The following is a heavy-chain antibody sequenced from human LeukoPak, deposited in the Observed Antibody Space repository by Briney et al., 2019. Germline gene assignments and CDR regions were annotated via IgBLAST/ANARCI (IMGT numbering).Heavy chain of an antibody. CDR2: VHLDGRT. D-gene: IGHD3-3*01. CDR3: AREGGFYRPLDY. V-gene: IGHV4-4*02. Sequence: SETLSLTCGVSGGSVINTNWWTWVRQPPGKGLEWIGEVHLDGRTNYNPSLEGRLTMSVDVSENQVSLKLTSGTAADTAVYYCAREGGFYRPLDYSGQGTLVTGSS. CDR1: GGSVINTNW. J-gene: IGHJ4*02.